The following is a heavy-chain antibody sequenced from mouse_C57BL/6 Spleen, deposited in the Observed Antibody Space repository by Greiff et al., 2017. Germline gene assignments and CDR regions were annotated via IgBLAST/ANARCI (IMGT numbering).Heavy chain of an antibody. CDR1: GYAFSSYW. CDR2: IYPGDGDT. CDR3: AREDYGSSGGFDY. V-gene: IGHV1-80*01. Sequence: LQESGASVKISCKASGYAFSSYWMNWVKQRPGKGLEWIGQIYPGDGDTNYNGKFKGKATLTADKSSSTAYMQLSSLTSEDSAVYFCAREDYGSSGGFDYWGQGTTLTVSS. D-gene: IGHD1-1*01. J-gene: IGHJ2*01.